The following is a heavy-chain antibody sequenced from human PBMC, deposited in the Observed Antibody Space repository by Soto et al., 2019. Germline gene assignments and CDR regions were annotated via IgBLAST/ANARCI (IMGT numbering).Heavy chain of an antibody. J-gene: IGHJ4*02. Sequence: QMQLVQSGAEVKKTGSSVTVSCKALGNTFSYRYLHWVRQAPGQALEWMGWITPFSGDVHYAQKFQERVTLTRDRSVNTGYMRMTSLRAEDTAIYFCASGGAGSGPFTWELPAHWGPGTLVTVSS. CDR2: ITPFSGDV. CDR3: ASGGAGSGPFTWELPAH. V-gene: IGHV1-45*02. D-gene: IGHD1-26*01. CDR1: GNTFSYRY.